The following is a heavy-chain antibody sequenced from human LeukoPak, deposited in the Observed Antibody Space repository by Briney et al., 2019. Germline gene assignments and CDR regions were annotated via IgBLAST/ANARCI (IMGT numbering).Heavy chain of an antibody. CDR1: GFTFSSYS. D-gene: IGHD2-15*01. Sequence: GGSLRLSCAASGFTFSSYSMNWVRQAPGKGLEWVSSISSGGNYIYYADSVKGRFTISRDNAKNSLFLQMSSLRAEDTAVYYCARGISAVVPRAFDLWGQGTMVTVSS. CDR2: ISSGGNYI. CDR3: ARGISAVVPRAFDL. V-gene: IGHV3-21*01. J-gene: IGHJ3*01.